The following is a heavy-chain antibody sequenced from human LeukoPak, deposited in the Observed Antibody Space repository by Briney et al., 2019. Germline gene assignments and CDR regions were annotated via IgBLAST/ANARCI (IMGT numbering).Heavy chain of an antibody. Sequence: GGSLRLSCAASGFTFSDYYMSWIRQAPGKGLEWVSYISSSGSTIYYADSVKGRFTISRDNAENSLYLQMNSLRAEDTAVYYCAREMAPYDFWSGYQPLDYWGQGTLVTVSS. J-gene: IGHJ4*02. V-gene: IGHV3-11*01. D-gene: IGHD3-3*01. CDR2: ISSSGSTI. CDR1: GFTFSDYY. CDR3: AREMAPYDFWSGYQPLDY.